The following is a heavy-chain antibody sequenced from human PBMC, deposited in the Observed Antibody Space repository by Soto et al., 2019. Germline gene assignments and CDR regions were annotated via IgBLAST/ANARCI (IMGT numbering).Heavy chain of an antibody. D-gene: IGHD2-2*02. Sequence: PGGSLRLSCAGSGFTVSSSYMSWVRQAPGKGLEWVSVLFRDGTTFYADSVKGRFTISRHDSKNTLYLQMNSLRSDDTAVYYCARAEYTGSWTAERDYWGQGTLVTVSS. CDR1: GFTVSSSY. CDR2: LFRDGTT. V-gene: IGHV3-53*04. J-gene: IGHJ4*02. CDR3: ARAEYTGSWTAERDY.